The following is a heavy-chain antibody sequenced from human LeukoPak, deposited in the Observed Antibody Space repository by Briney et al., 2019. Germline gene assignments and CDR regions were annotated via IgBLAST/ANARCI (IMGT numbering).Heavy chain of an antibody. CDR2: ISAYNGNT. J-gene: IGHJ4*02. D-gene: IGHD1-26*01. CDR1: GYTFTSYG. V-gene: IGHV1-18*01. CDR3: ARDRVPSGSSPLDY. Sequence: ASVKVSCNASGYTFTSYGIGWVRQAPGQGLEWMGWISAYNGNTNYAQKLQGRVTMTTDTSTSTACMELRSLRSDDTAVYYCARDRVPSGSSPLDYWGQGTLVTVSS.